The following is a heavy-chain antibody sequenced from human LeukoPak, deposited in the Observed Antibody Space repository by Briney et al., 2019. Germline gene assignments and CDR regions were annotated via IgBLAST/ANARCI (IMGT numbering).Heavy chain of an antibody. CDR3: AKDPRGGSSWYSGGLGYFDY. CDR2: IRSDRRNK. V-gene: IGHV3-30*02. CDR1: GFTFSSYG. J-gene: IGHJ4*02. Sequence: GGSLRLSCAASGFTFSSYGMHWVRQAPRKGLEPAPSIRSDRRNKYYADSVKGRFTISRDNSKNTLYLQMNSLRAEDTAVYYCAKDPRGGSSWYSGGLGYFDYWGQGTLVTVSS. D-gene: IGHD6-13*01.